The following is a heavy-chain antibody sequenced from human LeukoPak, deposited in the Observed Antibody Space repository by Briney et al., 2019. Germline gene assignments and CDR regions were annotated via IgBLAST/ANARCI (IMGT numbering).Heavy chain of an antibody. CDR2: ISNNGGFT. J-gene: IGHJ4*02. Sequence: GGSLRLSCAASGFTFSSSAMSWVRQAPGKGLEWVSAISNNGGFTYYADSVQGRFTISRDNSKSTLCLQMNSLRAEDTAVYYCAKQLGYCSDGSCYFPYWGQGTLVTVSS. D-gene: IGHD2-15*01. CDR1: GFTFSSSA. CDR3: AKQLGYCSDGSCYFPY. V-gene: IGHV3-23*01.